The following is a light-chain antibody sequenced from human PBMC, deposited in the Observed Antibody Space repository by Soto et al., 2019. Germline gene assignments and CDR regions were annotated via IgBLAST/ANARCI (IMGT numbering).Light chain of an antibody. V-gene: IGKV3-20*01. CDR3: QQYGRP. Sequence: EIVLTQSPGTLSLSPGERATVSCRASQSVTSDYLAWYQQKPGQAPRLLIHGASSRATGIPDRFSGSGSGTDFTLTISRLEPEDFAVYYCQQYGRPFGQGTKVEIK. J-gene: IGKJ1*01. CDR1: QSVTSDY. CDR2: GAS.